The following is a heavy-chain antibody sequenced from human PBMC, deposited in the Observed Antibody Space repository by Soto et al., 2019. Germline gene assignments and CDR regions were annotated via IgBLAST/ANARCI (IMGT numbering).Heavy chain of an antibody. Sequence: QVQLQESGPGLVKPSETLSLTCTVSGGSVSSGSYYWSWIRQPPGKGLEWIGYIYYSGSTNSNPSRKSRVTISVDTSKTQFSLKLSSVTAADTAVYYCARDPPGGWYGDAFDIWGQGTMVTVSS. CDR2: IYYSGST. CDR1: GGSVSSGSYY. J-gene: IGHJ3*02. D-gene: IGHD6-19*01. CDR3: ARDPPGGWYGDAFDI. V-gene: IGHV4-61*01.